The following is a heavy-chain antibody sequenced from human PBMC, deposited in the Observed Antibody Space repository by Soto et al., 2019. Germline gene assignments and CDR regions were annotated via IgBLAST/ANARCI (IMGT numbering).Heavy chain of an antibody. Sequence: SETLSLTCTVSGGSIRSRDSYGGWIRPPPGKGLEWSGSFHYSGSTYYNPSLKSRVTISVDTSKNQLSLRVTSVTAADTAVYYCARGFGRSHFDDWGQGTLVTVSS. CDR2: FHYSGST. D-gene: IGHD3-16*01. J-gene: IGHJ4*02. CDR1: GGSIRSRDSY. V-gene: IGHV4-39*01. CDR3: ARGFGRSHFDD.